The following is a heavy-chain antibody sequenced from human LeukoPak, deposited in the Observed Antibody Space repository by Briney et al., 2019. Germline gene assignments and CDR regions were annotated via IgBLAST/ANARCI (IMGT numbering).Heavy chain of an antibody. CDR1: GGSISSGDYY. J-gene: IGHJ5*02. V-gene: IGHV4-30-4*01. CDR3: ARLPAAPYNWFDP. Sequence: PSQTLSLTCTVSGGSISSGDYYWSWIRQPPGKGLEWIGYIYYSGSTYYNPSLKSRVTISVDTSKNQFSLKLSSVTAADTAVYYCARLPAAPYNWFDPWGQGTLVTVSS. D-gene: IGHD2-2*01. CDR2: IYYSGST.